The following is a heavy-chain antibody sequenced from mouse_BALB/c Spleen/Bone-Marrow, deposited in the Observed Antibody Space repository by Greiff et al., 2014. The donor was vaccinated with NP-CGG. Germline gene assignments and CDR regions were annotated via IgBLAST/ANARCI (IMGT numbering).Heavy chain of an antibody. CDR2: IDPADGYT. D-gene: IGHD2-3*01. V-gene: IGHV14-3*02. CDR3: AHDAPFAY. CDR1: GFTFKDTY. J-gene: IGHJ3*01. Sequence: VQLQQSGAELVKPGASVKLSCTTSGFTFKDTYIHWVRQRPEQGLEWIGRIDPADGYTKYDPEFQGKATITADTSSNTVYLHLSSLTSEDTAVYSCAHDAPFAYWGQGTLVTVSA.